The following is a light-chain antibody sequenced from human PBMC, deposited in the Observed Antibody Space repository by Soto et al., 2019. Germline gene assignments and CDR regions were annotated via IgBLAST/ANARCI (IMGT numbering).Light chain of an antibody. CDR2: AAS. J-gene: IGKJ1*01. V-gene: IGKV1-39*01. CDR3: QQSYTTPRT. CDR1: QSISNF. Sequence: DIQMTQSPSSLSASVGDRVTITCRASQSISNFLNWYQQKPGTAPKLLMYAASSLHSGVPSRFSGSGSGTDFTLTISSLQPEDFATYYCQQSYTTPRTFGQGTKVEIK.